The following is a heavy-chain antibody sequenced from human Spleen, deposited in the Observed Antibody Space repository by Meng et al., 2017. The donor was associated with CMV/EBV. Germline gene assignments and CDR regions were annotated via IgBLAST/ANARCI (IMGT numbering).Heavy chain of an antibody. Sequence: QVQVQVPGPGLVKPSQTLSLTCTGSGDPNSSYYWSWIRQPAGKGLEWIGRIYTSGSTNYNPSLKSRVTMSVDTSKNQFSLKLSSVTAADTAVYYCASFPPPGKQWLVTDYWGQGTLVTVSS. CDR3: ASFPPPGKQWLVTDY. V-gene: IGHV4-4*07. CDR2: IYTSGST. CDR1: GDPNSSYY. D-gene: IGHD6-19*01. J-gene: IGHJ4*02.